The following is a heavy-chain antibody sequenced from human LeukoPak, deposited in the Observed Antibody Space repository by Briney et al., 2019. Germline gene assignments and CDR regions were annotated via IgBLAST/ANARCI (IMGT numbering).Heavy chain of an antibody. D-gene: IGHD3-22*01. Sequence: ASVKVSCKASGYTFTSYGISWVRQAPGQGPEWMGWISGDNGNTYYAQKLQGRVTMTTDTSTSTAYMELRSLRSDDTAVYYCARDCDRSGYYCYWGQGTLVTVSS. CDR1: GYTFTSYG. CDR2: ISGDNGNT. J-gene: IGHJ4*02. V-gene: IGHV1-18*01. CDR3: ARDCDRSGYYCY.